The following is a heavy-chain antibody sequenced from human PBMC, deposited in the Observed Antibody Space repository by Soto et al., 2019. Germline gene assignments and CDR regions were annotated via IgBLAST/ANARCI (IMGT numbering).Heavy chain of an antibody. CDR2: ISYDGSKK. D-gene: IGHD4-17*01. CDR1: GFTLSDFA. V-gene: IGHV3-30-3*01. J-gene: IGHJ4*02. Sequence: QVQLVESGGGVVQPGKSLRLSCAASGFTLSDFAMHWVRQAPGKGLEWVAVISYDGSKKYFADSVKGRFTISRDNSNNTLYLQMNSLRPDDTAVYHCASPLGDFAPYFDYWGPGTLVTVSS. CDR3: ASPLGDFAPYFDY.